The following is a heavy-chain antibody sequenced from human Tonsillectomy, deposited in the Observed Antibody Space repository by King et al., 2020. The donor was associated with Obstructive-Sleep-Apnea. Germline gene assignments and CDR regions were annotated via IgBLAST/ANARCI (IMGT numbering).Heavy chain of an antibody. J-gene: IGHJ4*02. D-gene: IGHD6-13*01. V-gene: IGHV4-30-4*01. CDR1: GGSISSGDYY. Sequence: QLQESGPGLVKPSQTLSLTCTVSGGSISSGDYYWSWIRQPPGKGLEWFGYISYSGSTYYNPSLKSRLTISEDTSKNQFSLKLSSVTAADTAVYYCARSSSWYQTFDYWGQGTLVTVSS. CDR2: ISYSGST. CDR3: ARSSSWYQTFDY.